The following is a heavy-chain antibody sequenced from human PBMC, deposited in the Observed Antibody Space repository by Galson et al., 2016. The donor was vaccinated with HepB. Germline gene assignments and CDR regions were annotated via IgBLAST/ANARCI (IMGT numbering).Heavy chain of an antibody. J-gene: IGHJ6*02. V-gene: IGHV5-51*01. D-gene: IGHD2-15*01. CDR1: GYSFTNYW. Sequence: QSGAEVKKPGESLKISCKGSGYSFTNYWIGWVRQMPGKGLEWMGIIYPGDSDTRYSPSFQGQVTISVDKSISTAYLQWSSLMASETAMYYCARLQMPGYCSGGWCYHYYGIDVWRQGTAVTVSS. CDR3: ARLQMPGYCSGGWCYHYYGIDV. CDR2: IYPGDSDT.